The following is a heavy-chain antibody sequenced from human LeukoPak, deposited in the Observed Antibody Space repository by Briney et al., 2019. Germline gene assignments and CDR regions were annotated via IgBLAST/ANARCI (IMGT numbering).Heavy chain of an antibody. CDR2: INPSGGST. D-gene: IGHD6-19*01. Sequence: GGSVKVSCKASGYTFTSYYMHWVRQAPGQGLEWMGIINPSGGSTSYAQKFQGRVTMTRDMSTSTVYMELSSLRSEDTAVYYCARVHGEQWLVLHYWGQGTLVTVSS. V-gene: IGHV1-46*01. CDR1: GYTFTSYY. J-gene: IGHJ4*02. CDR3: ARVHGEQWLVLHY.